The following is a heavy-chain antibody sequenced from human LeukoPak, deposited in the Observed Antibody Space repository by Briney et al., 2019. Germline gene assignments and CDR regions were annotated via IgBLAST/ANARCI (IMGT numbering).Heavy chain of an antibody. CDR1: GGSFSGYN. Sequence: SETLSLTCAVYGGSFSGYNWSWIRQSPGKRLELLGEINHSGSTNYNPSLKSRVTISVDTSKNQFSLKVSSVTAADTAVYYCARVVGKSTGHNPSTGGAFDIWGQGTMVTVSS. V-gene: IGHV4-34*01. CDR3: ARVVGKSTGHNPSTGGAFDI. D-gene: IGHD2-8*02. J-gene: IGHJ3*02. CDR2: INHSGST.